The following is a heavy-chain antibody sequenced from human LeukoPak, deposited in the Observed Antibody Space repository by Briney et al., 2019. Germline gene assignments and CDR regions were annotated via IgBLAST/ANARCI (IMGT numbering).Heavy chain of an antibody. CDR2: ISAYNGNT. CDR1: GYTFTSYG. Sequence: ASVKVSCKASGYTFTSYGISWVRQAPGQGLEWMEWISAYNGNTNYAQKLQGRVTMTTDTSTSTAYMELRSLRSDDTAVYYCASGHCSSTSCYLYYYMDVWGKGTTVTVSS. D-gene: IGHD2-2*03. CDR3: ASGHCSSTSCYLYYYMDV. V-gene: IGHV1-18*01. J-gene: IGHJ6*03.